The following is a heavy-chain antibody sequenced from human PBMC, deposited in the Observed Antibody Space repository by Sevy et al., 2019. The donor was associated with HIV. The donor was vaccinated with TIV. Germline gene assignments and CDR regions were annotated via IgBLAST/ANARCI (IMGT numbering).Heavy chain of an antibody. Sequence: GGSLRLSCVGPGFTFRNFGVHWLRQAPGKGLEWLSVVSYDGSSKYYVDSVKGRFIVSRDNSKNTLYLQMNSLRTEDTAVYYCARGGSGDYYYYGVDVWGQGTTVTVSS. J-gene: IGHJ6*02. CDR1: GFTFRNFG. CDR3: ARGGSGDYYYYGVDV. CDR2: VSYDGSSK. V-gene: IGHV3-30*03. D-gene: IGHD3-10*01.